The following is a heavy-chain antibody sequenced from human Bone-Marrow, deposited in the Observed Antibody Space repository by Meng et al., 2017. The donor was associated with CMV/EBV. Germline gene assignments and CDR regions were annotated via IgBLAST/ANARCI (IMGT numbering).Heavy chain of an antibody. Sequence: ASVKVSCKASGYTFTGYYMHWVRQAPGQGLEWMGWINPNSGGTNYAQKFQGRVTISVDTSKNQFSLKLSSVTAADTAVYYCAWYDRRRGYWGQGTLVTVSS. V-gene: IGHV1-2*02. CDR1: GYTFTGYY. J-gene: IGHJ4*02. D-gene: IGHD3-22*01. CDR3: AWYDRRRGY. CDR2: INPNSGGT.